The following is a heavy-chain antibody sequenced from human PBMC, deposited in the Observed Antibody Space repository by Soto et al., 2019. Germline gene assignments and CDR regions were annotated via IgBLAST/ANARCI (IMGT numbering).Heavy chain of an antibody. J-gene: IGHJ3*02. Sequence: QVQLQESGPGLVKPSETLSLTCTVSGGSISSYYWSWIRQPPGKGLEWIGYIYYSGSTNYNPSLKSRVTISVDTSKNQFSLKLSSVTAADTAVYDCARVGGGAFDIWGQGTMVTVSS. CDR2: IYYSGST. D-gene: IGHD3-16*01. V-gene: IGHV4-59*01. CDR3: ARVGGGAFDI. CDR1: GGSISSYY.